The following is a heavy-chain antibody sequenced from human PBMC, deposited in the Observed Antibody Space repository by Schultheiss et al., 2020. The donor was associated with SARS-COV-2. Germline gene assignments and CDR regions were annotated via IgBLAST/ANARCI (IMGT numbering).Heavy chain of an antibody. CDR1: GGSISSYY. J-gene: IGHJ4*02. CDR3: ARGGAKGYSYGRRPFDY. Sequence: SETLSLTCTVSGGSISSYYWSWIRQPPGKGLEWIGYIYYSGSTNYNPSLKSRVTISVDTSKNQFSLKLSSVTAADTAVYYCARGGAKGYSYGRRPFDYWGQGTLVTVSS. CDR2: IYYSGST. D-gene: IGHD5-18*01. V-gene: IGHV4-59*12.